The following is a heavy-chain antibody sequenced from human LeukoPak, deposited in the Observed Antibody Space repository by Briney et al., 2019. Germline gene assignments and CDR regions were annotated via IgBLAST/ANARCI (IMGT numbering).Heavy chain of an antibody. D-gene: IGHD6-13*01. CDR3: ARGGRYSSSWYEFWFDP. CDR2: INHSGST. CDR1: GGSFSGYY. J-gene: IGHJ5*02. V-gene: IGHV4-34*01. Sequence: KPSETLSLTCAVYGGSFSGYYWSWIRQPPGKGLEWIGEINHSGSTNYNPSLKSRVTISVDTSKNQFSLKLSSVTAADTAVYYCARGGRYSSSWYEFWFDPWGQGTLVTVSS.